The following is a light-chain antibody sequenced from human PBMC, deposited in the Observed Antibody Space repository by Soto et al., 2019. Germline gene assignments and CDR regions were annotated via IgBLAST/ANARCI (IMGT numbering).Light chain of an antibody. CDR2: DAS. V-gene: IGKV3-20*01. Sequence: EIVLTQSPGNLSLSPGERVTLSCRAGQSVTRSYLAWYQQKPGQAPRLLIYDASSRATGIPDRFSGSGSGTDFTLTISRLELEDFAVYYCQQYGSSLLTFGGGTKVEIK. CDR3: QQYGSSLLT. J-gene: IGKJ4*01. CDR1: QSVTRSY.